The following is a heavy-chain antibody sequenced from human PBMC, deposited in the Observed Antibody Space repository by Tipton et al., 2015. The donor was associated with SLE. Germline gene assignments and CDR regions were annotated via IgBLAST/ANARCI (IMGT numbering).Heavy chain of an antibody. D-gene: IGHD1-14*01. CDR1: GGSISNYY. J-gene: IGHJ6*02. Sequence: TLSLTCTVSGGSISNYYWSWIRQSAGKGLEWIGRIYTSGYTDYNPSLKSRVTMSVDTSKNQFSLNLNSVTAADAAVYYCARDSRIDGKDVWGQGTTVTVSS. CDR3: ARDSRIDGKDV. CDR2: IYTSGYT. V-gene: IGHV4-4*07.